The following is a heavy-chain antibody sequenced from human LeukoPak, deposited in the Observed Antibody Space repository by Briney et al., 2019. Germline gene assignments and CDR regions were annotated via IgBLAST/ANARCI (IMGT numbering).Heavy chain of an antibody. CDR1: GFTFNTYA. V-gene: IGHV3-23*01. CDR3: ARDGGKETRGRGLQLLWDY. J-gene: IGHJ4*02. CDR2: ISGIGDST. Sequence: GGSLRLSCGASGFTFNTYAMSWVRQAPGKGLEWVSSISGIGDSTYYADSVKGRFTISRDNSKNTLYLQMNSLRAEDTAVYYCARDGGKETRGRGLQLLWDYWGQGTLVTVSS. D-gene: IGHD3-16*01.